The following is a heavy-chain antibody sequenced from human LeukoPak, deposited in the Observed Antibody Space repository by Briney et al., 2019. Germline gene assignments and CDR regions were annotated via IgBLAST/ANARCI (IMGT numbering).Heavy chain of an antibody. J-gene: IGHJ4*02. V-gene: IGHV4-59*08. CDR1: GGSISSYY. CDR2: IYYSGST. Sequence: KTSETLSLTCTVSGGSISSYYWSWIRQPPGKGLEWIGYIYYSGSTNYNPSLKSRVTISVDTSKNQFSLKLSSVTAADTAVYYCARISNSGYSYVHLIFDYWGQGTLVTVSS. CDR3: ARISNSGYSYVHLIFDY. D-gene: IGHD5-18*01.